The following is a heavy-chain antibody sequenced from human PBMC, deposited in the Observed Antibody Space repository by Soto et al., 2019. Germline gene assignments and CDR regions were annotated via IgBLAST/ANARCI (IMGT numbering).Heavy chain of an antibody. D-gene: IGHD6-19*01. CDR2: VHHSGSP. J-gene: IGHJ5*01. CDR3: VRDRALDSSGHWFDS. CDR1: GYSISSGYH. Sequence: SETLSLTCAVSGYSISSGYHWGWIRQPPGKGLEWLGSVHHSGSPSYNPSLKSRLSMSLDASKNQFSLNLTSVTAADTAIYYCVRDRALDSSGHWFDSWGQGTLVTVSS. V-gene: IGHV4-38-2*02.